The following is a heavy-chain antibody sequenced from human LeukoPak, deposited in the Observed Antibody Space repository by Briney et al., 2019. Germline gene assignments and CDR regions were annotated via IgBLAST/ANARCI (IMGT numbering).Heavy chain of an antibody. V-gene: IGHV1-18*01. J-gene: IGHJ4*02. D-gene: IGHD4-17*01. CDR1: GYTFSSYV. Sequence: GASVKVSCKASGYTFSSYVFSWVRQAPGQGLEWMGWINTYTGHTMFAKKYQGRVTMTTDSSTSTAYMELRSLRTDDAAVYYCARGGGSYGDYSLWLGYWGQGTLVTVSS. CDR3: ARGGGSYGDYSLWLGY. CDR2: INTYTGHT.